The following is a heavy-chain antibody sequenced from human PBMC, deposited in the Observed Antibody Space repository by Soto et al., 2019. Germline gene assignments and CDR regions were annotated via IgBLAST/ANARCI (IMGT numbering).Heavy chain of an antibody. D-gene: IGHD3-22*01. CDR2: ISYDGSNK. Sequence: GRSLRLSSAASGFTFSSYAMHWVRQAPGKGLEWVAVISYDGSNKYYADSVKGRFTISRDNSKNTLYLQMNSLRAEDTAVYYCAREGATYYYDSSGSYPDYWGQGTLVTVSS. V-gene: IGHV3-30-3*01. J-gene: IGHJ4*02. CDR3: AREGATYYYDSSGSYPDY. CDR1: GFTFSSYA.